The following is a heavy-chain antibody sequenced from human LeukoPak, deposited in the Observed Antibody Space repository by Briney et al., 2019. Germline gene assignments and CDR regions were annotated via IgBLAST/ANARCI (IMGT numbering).Heavy chain of an antibody. CDR1: GFTFSSYS. D-gene: IGHD1-7*01. CDR2: ISSSSSYI. J-gene: IGHJ4*02. V-gene: IGHV3-21*01. CDR3: ASSSTGTTAFDY. Sequence: GGSLRLSCAASGFTFSSYSMNWVRQAPGKGLEWVSSISSSSSYIYYADSVKGRFTISRGNAKNSLYLQMNSLRAEDTAVYYCASSSTGTTAFDYWGQGTLVTVSS.